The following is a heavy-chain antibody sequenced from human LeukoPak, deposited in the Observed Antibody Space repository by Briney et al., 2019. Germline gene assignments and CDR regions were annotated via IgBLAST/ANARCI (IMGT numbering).Heavy chain of an antibody. CDR3: AKSPDFWSGYGFDP. D-gene: IGHD3-3*01. Sequence: GRSLRLSCAASGFTFDDYAMHWVRQAPGKGLEWVSGISWNSGSIGYADSVKGRFTISRDNAENSLYLQMNSLRAEDTALYYCAKSPDFWSGYGFDPWGQGTLVTVSS. V-gene: IGHV3-9*01. J-gene: IGHJ5*02. CDR2: ISWNSGSI. CDR1: GFTFDDYA.